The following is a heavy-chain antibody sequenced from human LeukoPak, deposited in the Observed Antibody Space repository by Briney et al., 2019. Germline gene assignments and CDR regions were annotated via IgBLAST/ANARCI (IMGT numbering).Heavy chain of an antibody. J-gene: IGHJ4*02. CDR3: ARQFGSVFGS. Sequence: SQTLSLTCAISGDSVSSNRAAWHWIRQPPSRGLGWLGRTYYRSKWYNDYAVSVKSRITINPDTSKNQFSLQLNSVTPEDTAVYYCARQFGSVFGSWGQGTLVTVSS. CDR2: TYYRSKWYN. D-gene: IGHD3-10*01. CDR1: GDSVSSNRAA. V-gene: IGHV6-1*01.